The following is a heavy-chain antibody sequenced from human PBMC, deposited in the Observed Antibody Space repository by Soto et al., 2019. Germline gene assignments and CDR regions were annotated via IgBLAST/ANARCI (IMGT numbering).Heavy chain of an antibody. Sequence: SETLSLTCTVSGGSISSYYWSWIRQPPGKGLEWIGYIYYSGSTNYNPSLKSRVTISVDTSKNQFSLKLSSVTAADTAVYYCARARGYLNHFDYSGQGTLVTVSS. CDR2: IYYSGST. V-gene: IGHV4-59*01. CDR3: ARARGYLNHFDY. J-gene: IGHJ4*02. CDR1: GGSISSYY. D-gene: IGHD5-12*01.